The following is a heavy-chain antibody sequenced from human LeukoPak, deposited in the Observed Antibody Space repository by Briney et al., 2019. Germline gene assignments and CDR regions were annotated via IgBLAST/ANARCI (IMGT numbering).Heavy chain of an antibody. D-gene: IGHD5-24*01. Sequence: ASVKVCCKASGYTFTDYYIHWVRQAPGQGLEWMGRINPNSGDTNYAQNFQGRVTMTRDTSISTAYMELSRLRSDDTAVYYCARRRSRAFDIWGQGTMVTVSS. J-gene: IGHJ3*02. V-gene: IGHV1-2*06. CDR2: INPNSGDT. CDR3: ARRRSRAFDI. CDR1: GYTFTDYY.